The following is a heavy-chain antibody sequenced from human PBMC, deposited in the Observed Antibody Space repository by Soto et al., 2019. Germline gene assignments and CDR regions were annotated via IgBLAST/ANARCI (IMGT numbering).Heavy chain of an antibody. J-gene: IGHJ6*02. CDR2: ISAYNGNT. CDR1: GYTFTSYG. Sequence: ASVKVSCKASGYTFTSYGISWVRQAPGQGLEWMGWISAYNGNTNYAQKLQGRVTMTSDTSTSTAYMELRSLRSDDTAVYYCARVYSSSWYIVDYYYYGMDVWGQGTTVTVSS. CDR3: ARVYSSSWYIVDYYYYGMDV. V-gene: IGHV1-18*01. D-gene: IGHD6-13*01.